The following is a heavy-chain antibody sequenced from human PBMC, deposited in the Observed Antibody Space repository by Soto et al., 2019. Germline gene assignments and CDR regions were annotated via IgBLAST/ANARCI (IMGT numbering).Heavy chain of an antibody. CDR2: LTPVFRTA. D-gene: IGHD2-15*01. CDR1: GASFYNFA. Sequence: QVDLVQSGAEVKKPGSSVTVSRKASGASFYNFALYLVRQAPGQGLEWVGGLTPVFRTANYSQKVQGRVTITADESTNTAYMELSNLRSDDTAVFYCAGVDCGGGTCYSGGVEYWGQGTVVTVSS. J-gene: IGHJ4*02. CDR3: AGVDCGGGTCYSGGVEY. V-gene: IGHV1-69*01.